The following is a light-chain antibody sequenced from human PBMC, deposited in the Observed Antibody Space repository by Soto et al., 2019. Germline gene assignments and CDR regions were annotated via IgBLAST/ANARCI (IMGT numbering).Light chain of an antibody. CDR2: GAS. CDR1: QGITSY. J-gene: IGKJ4*01. V-gene: IGKV1-27*01. CDR3: QKYNSAPLT. Sequence: DIQMTQSPSSLSASVGYRFTITCRASQGITSYLAWYEQKPGKAPNLLIYGASTLQSGVPSRFSGSGSGTDFTLTISSLQPEDVAAYYCQKYNSAPLTFGGGTKVDIK.